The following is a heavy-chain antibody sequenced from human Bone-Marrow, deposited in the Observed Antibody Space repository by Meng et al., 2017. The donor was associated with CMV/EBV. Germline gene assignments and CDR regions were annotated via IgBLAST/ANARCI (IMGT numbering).Heavy chain of an antibody. CDR2: IYYSGST. J-gene: IGHJ6*02. CDR3: ASGRVVPAADVGFYYYGMDV. V-gene: IGHV4-39*07. CDR1: GGSISSSSYY. Sequence: SETLSLTCTVSGGSISSSSYYWGWIRQPPGKGLEWIGSIYYSGSTYYNPSLKSRVTISVDTSKNLFSLKLSSVTAADTAVYYCASGRVVPAADVGFYYYGMDVWGQGTTVTVSS. D-gene: IGHD2-2*01.